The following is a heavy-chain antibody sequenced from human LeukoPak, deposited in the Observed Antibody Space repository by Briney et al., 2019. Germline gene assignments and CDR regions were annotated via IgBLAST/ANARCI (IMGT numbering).Heavy chain of an antibody. D-gene: IGHD3-16*01. CDR2: ISSSGSTI. CDR3: ARGLRGTNWFDP. CDR1: GFTFSSYE. V-gene: IGHV3-48*03. J-gene: IGHJ5*02. Sequence: GGSLRLSCAASGFTFSSYEMNWVRQAPGKGPEWVSYISSSGSTIYYADSVKGRFTISRDNAKNSLYLQMNSLRAEDTAVYYCARGLRGTNWFDPWGQGTLVTVSS.